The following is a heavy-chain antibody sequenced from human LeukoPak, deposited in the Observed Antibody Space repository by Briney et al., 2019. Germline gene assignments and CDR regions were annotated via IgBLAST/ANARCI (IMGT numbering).Heavy chain of an antibody. Sequence: PGGSLRLSCAASGFTLSSYWMSWVRQAPGKGLEWVVNIKQDGSEKYYVDSVKGRFTISRDNAKNSLYLQMNSLRAEDTAVYYCARDARIAAAGKGFDYWGQGTLVTVSS. J-gene: IGHJ4*02. CDR3: ARDARIAAAGKGFDY. D-gene: IGHD6-13*01. V-gene: IGHV3-7*01. CDR2: IKQDGSEK. CDR1: GFTLSSYW.